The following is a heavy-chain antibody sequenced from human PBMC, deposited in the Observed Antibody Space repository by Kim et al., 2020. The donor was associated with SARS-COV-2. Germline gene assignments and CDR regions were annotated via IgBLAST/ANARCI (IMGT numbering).Heavy chain of an antibody. CDR3: ARDGKRWEPLGFDP. J-gene: IGHJ5*02. Sequence: GGSLRLSCAAPGFTFSSYSMNWVRQAPGKGLEWVSYISSSSSTIYYADSVKGRFTISRDNAKNSLYLQMNSLRDEDTAVYYCARDGKRWEPLGFDPWGQGTLVTVSS. V-gene: IGHV3-48*02. CDR1: GFTFSSYS. CDR2: ISSSSSTI. D-gene: IGHD1-26*01.